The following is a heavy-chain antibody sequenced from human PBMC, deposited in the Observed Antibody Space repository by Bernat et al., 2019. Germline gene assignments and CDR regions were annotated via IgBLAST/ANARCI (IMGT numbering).Heavy chain of an antibody. Sequence: EVHLVESGGGLVKPGESLRVSCAASGFIFRNAWMSWVRQAPGKGLEWVGRIRSRPSGGTTDYAAPVKGRFTISRDDSTNTLYLQMTNLKTEDTAMYYCLNEDFDFWTWGQGALVTVS. V-gene: IGHV3-15*01. CDR3: LNEDFDFWT. CDR1: GFIFRNAW. CDR2: IRSRPSGGTT. D-gene: IGHD3-3*01. J-gene: IGHJ5*02.